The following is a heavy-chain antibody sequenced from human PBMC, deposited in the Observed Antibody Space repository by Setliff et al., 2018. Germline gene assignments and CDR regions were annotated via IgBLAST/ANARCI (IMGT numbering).Heavy chain of an antibody. V-gene: IGHV3-23*01. CDR1: GFTFDNFA. CDR3: AERLDGSGSHYSTFDH. D-gene: IGHD3-10*01. Sequence: HPGGSLRLSCAASGFTFDNFAMNWVRQAPGKGLEWVAALTPNGAYTYYAASVRGRFTIFRDNPKNTLYLQMNSLSAEDTAVYNCAERLDGSGSHYSTFDHWGQGTLVTVSS. J-gene: IGHJ1*01. CDR2: LTPNGAYT.